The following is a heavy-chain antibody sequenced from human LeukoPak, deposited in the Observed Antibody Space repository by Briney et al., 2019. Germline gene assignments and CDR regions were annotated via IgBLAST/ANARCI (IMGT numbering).Heavy chain of an antibody. D-gene: IGHD6-6*01. CDR2: ISDTGGNT. J-gene: IGHJ4*02. Sequence: GGSLRLSCGASGFTFSSSAMSWVRQAPGKGLEWVSTISDTGGNTYYADFVKGRFTISRDNSKNTLYLQMNSLRAEDTAVYYCAKEVGTRPNYFDYWGQGTLVTVSS. CDR3: AKEVGTRPNYFDY. V-gene: IGHV3-23*01. CDR1: GFTFSSSA.